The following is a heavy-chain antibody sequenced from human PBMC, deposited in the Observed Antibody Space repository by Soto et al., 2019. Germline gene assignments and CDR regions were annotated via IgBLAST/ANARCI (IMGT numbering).Heavy chain of an antibody. Sequence: SETLSLTCTVAGGSISSISYYWGWIRQPPGKGLEWIGSIYYSGSTYYNPSLKSRVTISVDTSKNQFSLKLSSVTAADTAVYYCARRVAIPFKYYYYYGMDVWGQGTTVPVSS. D-gene: IGHD2-21*01. CDR3: ARRVAIPFKYYYYYGMDV. CDR1: GGSISSISYY. CDR2: IYYSGST. V-gene: IGHV4-39*01. J-gene: IGHJ6*02.